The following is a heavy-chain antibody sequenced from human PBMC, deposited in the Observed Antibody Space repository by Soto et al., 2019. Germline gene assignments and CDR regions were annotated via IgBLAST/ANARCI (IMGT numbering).Heavy chain of an antibody. CDR1: GGTFSSYA. CDR3: ARDEKTNYDFWSPESNYYYGMDV. J-gene: IGHJ6*02. Sequence: GASVKVSCKASGGTFSSYAISWVRQAPGQGLEWMGGFIPIFGTANYAQKFQGRVTITADESTSTAYMELSSLRSEDTAVYYCARDEKTNYDFWSPESNYYYGMDVWGQGTTVTVSS. CDR2: FIPIFGTA. V-gene: IGHV1-69*13. D-gene: IGHD3-3*01.